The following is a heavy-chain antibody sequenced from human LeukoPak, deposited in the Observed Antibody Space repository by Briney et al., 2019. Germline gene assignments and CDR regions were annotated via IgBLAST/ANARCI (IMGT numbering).Heavy chain of an antibody. J-gene: IGHJ6*03. D-gene: IGHD3-16*01. CDR3: ARTRGSYNYYYYMDV. CDR1: GFTFSDYY. CDR2: ISSSGSTI. Sequence: PGGSLRLSCAASGFTFSDYYMSWIRQAPGKGLECVSYISSSGSTIYYADPVKGRFTISRDNAKNSLYLQMNSLRAEDTAVYYCARTRGSYNYYYYMDVWGKGTTVTVSS. V-gene: IGHV3-11*01.